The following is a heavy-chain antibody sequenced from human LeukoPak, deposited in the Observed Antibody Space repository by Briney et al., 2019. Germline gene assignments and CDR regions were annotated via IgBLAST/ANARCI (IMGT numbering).Heavy chain of an antibody. V-gene: IGHV1-18*01. CDR1: GYTFTSYG. CDR2: ISAYNGNT. D-gene: IGHD3-22*01. Sequence: ASVKVSCKASGYTFTSYGISWVRQAPGQGLELMGWISAYNGNTNYAQKLQGRVTMTTDTSTSTAYMELRSLRSDDTAVYYCARRVIGYYYDSSGYPHDAFDIWGQGTMVTVSS. CDR3: ARRVIGYYYDSSGYPHDAFDI. J-gene: IGHJ3*02.